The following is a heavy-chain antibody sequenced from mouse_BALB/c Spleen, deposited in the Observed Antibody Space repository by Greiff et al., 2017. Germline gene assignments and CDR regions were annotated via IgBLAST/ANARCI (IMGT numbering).Heavy chain of an antibody. CDR1: GFTFSSYA. Sequence: DVMLVESGGGLVKPGGSLKLSCAASGFTFSSYAMSWVRQSPEKRLEWVAEISSGGSYTYYPDTVTGRFTISRDNAKNTLYLEMSSLRSEDTAMYYCARTLFDYWGQGTTLTVSS. CDR3: ARTLFDY. CDR2: ISSGGSYT. V-gene: IGHV5-9-4*01. J-gene: IGHJ2*01.